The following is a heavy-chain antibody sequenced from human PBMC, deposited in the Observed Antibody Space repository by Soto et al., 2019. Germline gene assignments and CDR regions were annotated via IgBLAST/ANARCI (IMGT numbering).Heavy chain of an antibody. CDR2: IFTRDSET. V-gene: IGHV5-51*01. CDR1: DHLFNNHW. D-gene: IGHD3-10*01. J-gene: IGHJ1*01. CDR3: ARGYFDSGHGYDL. Sequence: PXESLMISCKGPDHLFNNHWIGWVRQTPGKGLEWMGLIFTRDSETKTSPSFQGHVSFSVDNSINTVYLQWTSLKTTDTGIYFCARGYFDSGHGYDLWGQGALVTVSS.